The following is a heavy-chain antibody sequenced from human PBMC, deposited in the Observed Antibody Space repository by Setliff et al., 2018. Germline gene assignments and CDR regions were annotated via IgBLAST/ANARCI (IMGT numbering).Heavy chain of an antibody. D-gene: IGHD6-25*01. CDR3: VRESGNSGMIDY. CDR2: VSGSGDRI. CDR1: GFSFSSYA. J-gene: IGHJ4*02. Sequence: GGSLRLSCVGSGFSFSSYAMTWVRQAPRKGLEWVSSVSGSGDRIFYADSVKGRFTISRDNSKNTLYLHMNSLRVEDTAVYYCVRESGNSGMIDYWGQGTPVTVSS. V-gene: IGHV3-23*01.